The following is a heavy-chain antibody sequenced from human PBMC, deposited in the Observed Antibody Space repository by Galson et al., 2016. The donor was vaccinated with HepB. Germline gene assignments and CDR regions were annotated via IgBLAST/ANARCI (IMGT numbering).Heavy chain of an antibody. CDR1: GGTFSNYA. CDR2: ITPIYGIP. J-gene: IGHJ3*02. D-gene: IGHD5-24*01. Sequence: SVKVSCKASGGTFSNYAISWVRQAPGQGLEWMGGITPIYGIPNYAQKFQGRVTITADELTTTAYMDLSSLTSEDTAVYYCARGWGEMARIPGTFDIWGQGTMVTVSS. V-gene: IGHV1-69*13. CDR3: ARGWGEMARIPGTFDI.